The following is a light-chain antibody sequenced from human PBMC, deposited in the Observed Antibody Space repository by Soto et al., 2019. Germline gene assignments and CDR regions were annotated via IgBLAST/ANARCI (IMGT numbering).Light chain of an antibody. CDR2: DAS. V-gene: IGKV3-11*01. CDR3: QQRSNWPWT. CDR1: QSVISY. Sequence: EIVLTQSPATLSLSPGERATLACRASQSVISYLAWYQQKPGQAPRLLIYDASNMATGIPSRFSGSGSGTAFNLTISSLEPEDFAVYYCQQRSNWPWTLGQGTKVEIK. J-gene: IGKJ1*01.